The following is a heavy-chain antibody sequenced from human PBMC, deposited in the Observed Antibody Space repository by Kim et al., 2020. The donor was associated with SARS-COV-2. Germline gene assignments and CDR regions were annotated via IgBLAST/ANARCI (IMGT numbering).Heavy chain of an antibody. V-gene: IGHV4-34*01. D-gene: IGHD2-15*01. J-gene: IGHJ4*02. CDR1: GGSFSGYY. CDR2: INHSGST. CDR3: ARESPYCSGGSCYVRGYQYYFDY. Sequence: SETLSLTCAVYGGSFSGYYWSWIRQPPGKGLEWIGEINHSGSTNYNPSLKSRVTISVDTSKNQFSLKLSSMTAADTAVYYWARESPYCSGGSCYVRGYQYYFDYWGQGTLVTVSS.